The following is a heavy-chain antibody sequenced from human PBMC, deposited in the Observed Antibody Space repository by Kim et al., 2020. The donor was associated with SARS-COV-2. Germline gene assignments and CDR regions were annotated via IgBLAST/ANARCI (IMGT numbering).Heavy chain of an antibody. CDR3: ARDLDRMIAVAGTYGMDV. J-gene: IGHJ6*02. Sequence: ASVKVSCKASGYTFTSYAMNWVRQAPGQGLEWMGWINTNTGNPTYAQGFTGRFVFSLDTSVSTAYLQISSLKAEDTAVYYCARDLDRMIAVAGTYGMDVWGQGTTVTVSS. D-gene: IGHD6-19*01. V-gene: IGHV7-4-1*02. CDR2: INTNTGNP. CDR1: GYTFTSYA.